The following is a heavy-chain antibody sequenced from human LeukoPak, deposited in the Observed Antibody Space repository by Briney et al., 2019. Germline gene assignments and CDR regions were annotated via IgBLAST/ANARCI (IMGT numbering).Heavy chain of an antibody. V-gene: IGHV4-30-4*08. CDR1: GGSISSGDYY. CDR2: TYYSGST. D-gene: IGHD6-19*01. CDR3: ASQGIAVAGRDY. Sequence: PSEALSLTCTVSGGSISSGDYYWSWIRQPPGKGLEWIGYTYYSGSTYYNPSLKSRVTISVDTSKNQFSLKLSSVTAADTAVYYCASQGIAVAGRDYWGQGTLVTVSS. J-gene: IGHJ4*02.